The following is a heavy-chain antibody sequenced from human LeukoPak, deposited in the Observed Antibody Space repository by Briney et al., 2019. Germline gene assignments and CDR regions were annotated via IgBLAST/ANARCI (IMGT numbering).Heavy chain of an antibody. V-gene: IGHV4-39*07. CDR3: ARDKDIAAASARYYYYGMDV. CDR2: VHFSGTT. CDR1: GGSISSY. Sequence: SETLSLTCTVSGGSISSYWGWIRQPPGRGLEWIGSVHFSGTTYYNPSLKSRVTLSIDTSKNKFSLKLSSVTAADTAVYYCARDKDIAAASARYYYYGMDVWGQGTTVTVSS. J-gene: IGHJ6*02. D-gene: IGHD6-13*01.